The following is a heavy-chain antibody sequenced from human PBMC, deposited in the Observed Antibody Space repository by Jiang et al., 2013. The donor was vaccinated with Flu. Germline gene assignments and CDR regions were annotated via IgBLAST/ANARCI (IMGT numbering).Heavy chain of an antibody. V-gene: IGHV3-30-3*01. Sequence: VQLLESGGGVVQPGRSLRLSCAASGFTFSSYAMHWVRQAPGKGLEWVAVISYDGSNKYYADSVKGRFTISRDNSKNTLYLQMNSLRAEDTAVYYCARGLYILSSYYYGMDVWGQGTTVTVSS. J-gene: IGHJ6*02. D-gene: IGHD2-8*01. CDR2: ISYDGSNK. CDR3: ARGLYILSSYYYGMDV. CDR1: GFTFSSYA.